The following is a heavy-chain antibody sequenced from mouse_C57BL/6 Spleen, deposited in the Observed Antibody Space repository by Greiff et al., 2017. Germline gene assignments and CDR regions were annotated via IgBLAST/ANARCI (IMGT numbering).Heavy chain of an antibody. D-gene: IGHD1-1*01. CDR3: ARFTTVVFDY. CDR2: IHPNSGST. Sequence: QVQLQQPGAELVKPGASVKLSCKASGYTFTSYWMHWVKQRPGQGLEWVGMIHPNSGSTNYNEKFKSKATLTVDKSSSTAYMQLSSLTSEDSAVYYCARFTTVVFDYWGQGTTLTVSS. V-gene: IGHV1-64*01. J-gene: IGHJ2*01. CDR1: GYTFTSYW.